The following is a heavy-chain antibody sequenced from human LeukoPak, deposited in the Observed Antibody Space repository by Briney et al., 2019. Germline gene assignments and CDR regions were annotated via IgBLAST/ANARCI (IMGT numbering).Heavy chain of an antibody. J-gene: IGHJ4*02. D-gene: IGHD1-26*01. CDR3: AREGDRSSDSSGSYPLDY. CDR2: IYTSGST. V-gene: IGHV4-4*07. CDR1: GGSISSYY. Sequence: SETLSLTCTVSGGSISSYYWSWIRQPAGKGLEWIGRIYTSGSTNYNPSLKSRVTMSVDTSKNQFSLKLSSVTAADTAVYYCAREGDRSSDSSGSYPLDYWGQGTLVTVSS.